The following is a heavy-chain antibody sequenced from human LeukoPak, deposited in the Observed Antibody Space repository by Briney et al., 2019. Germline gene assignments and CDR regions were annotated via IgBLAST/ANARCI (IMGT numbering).Heavy chain of an antibody. CDR3: ARHYYYGSGSLETFDP. CDR1: GYSISTGYY. D-gene: IGHD3-10*01. J-gene: IGHJ5*02. CDR2: MYHSGST. Sequence: SETLSLNCAVSGYSISTGYYWGWIRQPPGKGLEWIGSMYHSGSTYYNPSLKSRVTISVDSSKNQFSLKLSTVTAADTAVYYCARHYYYGSGSLETFDPWGQGTLVTVTS. V-gene: IGHV4-38-2*01.